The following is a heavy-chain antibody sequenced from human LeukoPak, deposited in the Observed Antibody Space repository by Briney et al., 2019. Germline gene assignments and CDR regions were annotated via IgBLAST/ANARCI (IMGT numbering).Heavy chain of an antibody. CDR2: IYYSGTT. Sequence: SETLSLTCSVSGGSISSDYWSWIRQPPGKGLEWIEYIYYSGTTNYNPSLKSRVTISVDTSKNQFSLKLSSVTAADTAVYYCARHVPHRSGYSSGWALDYWGQGTLVTVSS. CDR1: GGSISSDY. V-gene: IGHV4-59*08. CDR3: ARHVPHRSGYSSGWALDY. D-gene: IGHD6-19*01. J-gene: IGHJ4*02.